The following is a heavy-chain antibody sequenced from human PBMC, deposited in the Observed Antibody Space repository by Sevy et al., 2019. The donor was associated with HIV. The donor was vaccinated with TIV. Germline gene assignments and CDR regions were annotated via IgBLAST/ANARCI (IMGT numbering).Heavy chain of an antibody. J-gene: IGHJ4*02. V-gene: IGHV1-18*04. CDR2: ISAYNGNT. CDR3: ARAVAGVNYFDY. CDR1: GYTFTSYG. Sequence: ASVKVSCNASGYTFTSYGISWVRQAPGQGLEWMGWISAYNGNTNYAQKLQGRVTMTTDTSTSTAYMELRSLRSDDTAVYYCARAVAGVNYFDYWGQGTLVTVSS. D-gene: IGHD6-19*01.